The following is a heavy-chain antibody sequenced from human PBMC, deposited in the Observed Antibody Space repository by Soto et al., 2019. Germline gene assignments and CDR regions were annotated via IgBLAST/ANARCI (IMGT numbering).Heavy chain of an antibody. CDR2: ISSSSSTI. Sequence: HPGGSLRLSCAASGFTFSSYSMNWVRQAPGKGLEWVSYISSSSSTIYYADSVKGRFTISRDNAKSSLYLQMNSLRAEDTAVYYCARENIVVVPAARDYYYYYMDVWGKGTTVTVSS. V-gene: IGHV3-48*01. J-gene: IGHJ6*03. D-gene: IGHD2-2*01. CDR1: GFTFSSYS. CDR3: ARENIVVVPAARDYYYYYMDV.